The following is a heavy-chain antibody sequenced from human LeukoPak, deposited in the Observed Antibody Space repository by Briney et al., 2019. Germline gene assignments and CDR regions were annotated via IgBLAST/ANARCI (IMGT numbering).Heavy chain of an antibody. D-gene: IGHD3-3*01. J-gene: IGHJ5*02. Sequence: SETLSLTCTVSGGSISSYYWSWIRQPPGKGLEWIGYIYYTESTNYNPSLKSRVTISVDTSKNQFSLKLNSVTAADTAVYYCARDRSFYDFWSGGNRFDPWGQGTLVTVSS. CDR1: GGSISSYY. CDR3: ARDRSFYDFWSGGNRFDP. CDR2: IYYTEST. V-gene: IGHV4-59*01.